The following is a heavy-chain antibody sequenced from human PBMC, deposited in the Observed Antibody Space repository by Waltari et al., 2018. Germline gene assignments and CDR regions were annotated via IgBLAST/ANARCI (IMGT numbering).Heavy chain of an antibody. CDR2: IYYSGSP. CDR1: GGSISSSYYD. Sequence: QLQLQESGPGLVKPSETLSLTCTVSGGSISSSYYDWGWIRQTPGKGLEWIGSIYYSGSPYYNPSLKSRVTISVDTSKNSLYLQMNSLRAEDTAVYYCAVAGRGYYYYYGMDVWGQGTTVTVSS. J-gene: IGHJ6*02. D-gene: IGHD6-19*01. V-gene: IGHV4-39*01. CDR3: AVAGRGYYYYYGMDV.